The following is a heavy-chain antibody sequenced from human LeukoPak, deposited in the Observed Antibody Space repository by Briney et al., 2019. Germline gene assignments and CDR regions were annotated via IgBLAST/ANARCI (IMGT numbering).Heavy chain of an antibody. CDR1: GFTFSSYE. Sequence: GGSLRLSCAASGFTFSSYEMNWVRQAPGKGLEWVSYISSSGSTIYYADSVKGRFTISRDNAKNSLYLQMNSLSAEDTAVYYCARDLYGSGSFDYWGQGTLVTVSS. CDR3: ARDLYGSGSFDY. CDR2: ISSSGSTI. D-gene: IGHD3-10*01. J-gene: IGHJ4*02. V-gene: IGHV3-48*03.